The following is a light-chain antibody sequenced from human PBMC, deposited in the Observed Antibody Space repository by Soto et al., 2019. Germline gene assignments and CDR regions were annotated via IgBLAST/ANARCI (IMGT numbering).Light chain of an antibody. CDR3: ASWDDSLNGYV. CDR1: SSNIGSNT. Sequence: QSVLTQPPSASGTPGQRVTISCSGGSSNIGSNTVNWYQQLPGTAPKLLIYTNNQRPSGVPDRFSGSKSGTSASLAISGLQSEDEAVYYCASWDDSLNGYVFGTGTKLT. V-gene: IGLV1-44*01. CDR2: TNN. J-gene: IGLJ1*01.